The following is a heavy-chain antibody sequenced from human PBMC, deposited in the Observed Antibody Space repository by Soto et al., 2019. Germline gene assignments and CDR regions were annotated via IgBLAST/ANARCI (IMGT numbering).Heavy chain of an antibody. D-gene: IGHD5-12*01. CDR3: ARASGYGEAFDV. CDR1: GYTFTNFF. CDR2: INPIGGST. Sequence: ASVKVSCKASGYTFTNFFMHWVRQAPGQGLEWMGIINPIGGSTSYAQKFQVRVTMTTDTSTNTAYMELTSLRSEDTAVYFCARASGYGEAFDVSGQGTMVTVSS. J-gene: IGHJ3*01. V-gene: IGHV1-46*03.